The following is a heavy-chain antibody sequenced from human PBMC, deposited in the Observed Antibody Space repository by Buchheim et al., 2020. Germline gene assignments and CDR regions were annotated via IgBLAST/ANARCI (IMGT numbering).Heavy chain of an antibody. CDR3: ASGDYYDSSGWTDAFDI. J-gene: IGHJ3*02. V-gene: IGHV4-61*02. CDR2: IYTSGRT. CDR1: GGSISSGSYY. D-gene: IGHD3-22*01. Sequence: QVQLQESGPGLVKPSQTLSLTCTVSGGSISSGSYYWSWIRQPAGKGLEWIGRIYTSGRTNYTPSLKSRVTISVETYKNQFSLKLSSVTAADTAVYYCASGDYYDSSGWTDAFDIWGQGT.